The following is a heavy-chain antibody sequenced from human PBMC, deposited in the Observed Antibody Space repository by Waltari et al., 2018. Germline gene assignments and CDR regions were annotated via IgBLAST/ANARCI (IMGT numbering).Heavy chain of an antibody. J-gene: IGHJ4*02. V-gene: IGHV3-30*16. CDR3: ARDPRSSSRPTYFDY. D-gene: IGHD6-6*01. CDR2: ISDDGSNK. CDR1: GGTFSSYA. Sequence: QVQLVQSGAEVKKPGSSVKVSCKASGGTFSSYAISWVRQAPGQGLEWVAVISDDGSNKYYSDSVKGRFTIARDNSKNTLYLQMNSLTTEDTAVYYCARDPRSSSRPTYFDYWGQGTLVTVSS.